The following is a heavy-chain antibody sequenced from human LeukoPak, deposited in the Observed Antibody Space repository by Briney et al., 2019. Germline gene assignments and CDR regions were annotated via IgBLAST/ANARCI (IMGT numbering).Heavy chain of an antibody. D-gene: IGHD3-22*01. Sequence: GGSLRLSCVASGFTFSSYSMNWVRQAPGKGLEWVSYINSGGDNTYYADSVKGRFTISRDKAKSSLYLQMNSLRAEDTAVYYCARAPSEVGGYYPEYFRHWGQGTLVTVSS. CDR2: INSGGDNT. CDR3: ARAPSEVGGYYPEYFRH. V-gene: IGHV3-48*01. CDR1: GFTFSSYS. J-gene: IGHJ1*01.